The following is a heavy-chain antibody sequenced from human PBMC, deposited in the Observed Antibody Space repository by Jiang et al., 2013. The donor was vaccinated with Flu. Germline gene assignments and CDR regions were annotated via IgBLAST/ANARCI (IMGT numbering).Heavy chain of an antibody. CDR1: GGSISSYY. J-gene: IGHJ4*02. Sequence: GLVKPSETLSLTCTVSGGSISSYYWSWIRQPPGKGLEWIGYIYYSGSTNYNPSLKSRVTISVDTSKNQFSLKLSSVTAADTAVYYCQTYGGDGDYWGQGTLVTVSS. CDR3: QTYGGDGDY. V-gene: IGHV4-59*08. CDR2: IYYSGST. D-gene: IGHD4-23*01.